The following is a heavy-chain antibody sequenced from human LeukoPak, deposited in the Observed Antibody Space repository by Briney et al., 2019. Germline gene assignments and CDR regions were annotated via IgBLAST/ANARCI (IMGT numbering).Heavy chain of an antibody. CDR1: GFTFSSYW. J-gene: IGHJ4*02. V-gene: IGHV3-74*01. Sequence: GGSLRLSCAASGFTFSSYWIHWVRQAPGKGLMWVSRINTDGGSTNYADSVRGRFTISRDNAKNTLYLQMNSLRAEDMAVYYCARSKKGSSGYYFDYWGQGTLVTVPS. D-gene: IGHD3-22*01. CDR3: ARSKKGSSGYYFDY. CDR2: INTDGGST.